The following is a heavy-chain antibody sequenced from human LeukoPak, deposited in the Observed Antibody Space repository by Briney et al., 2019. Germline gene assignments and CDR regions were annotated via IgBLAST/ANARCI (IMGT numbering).Heavy chain of an antibody. J-gene: IGHJ4*02. V-gene: IGHV3-30*02. CDR2: IRYDGSNK. Sequence: GGSLRLSCAASGFTFSSYGMHWVRQAPGKGLEWVAFIRYDGSNKYYADSVKGRFTISRDNAKNSLYLQMNSLRVEDTAVYYCARDREQLLTTIDYWGQGTLVTVSS. CDR1: GFTFSSYG. D-gene: IGHD2-15*01. CDR3: ARDREQLLTTIDY.